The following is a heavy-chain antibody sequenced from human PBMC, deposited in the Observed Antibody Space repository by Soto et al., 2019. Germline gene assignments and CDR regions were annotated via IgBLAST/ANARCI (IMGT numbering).Heavy chain of an antibody. V-gene: IGHV1-3*01. CDR2: INAGNGNT. J-gene: IGHJ4*02. Sequence: ASVKVSCKASGYTFTSYAMHWLRQAPGQRLEWMGWINAGNGNTKYSQKFQGRVTITRDTSASTAYMELSSLRSEDTAVYYCARVLDFWSGYYTPHFDYWGQGTLVTVSS. D-gene: IGHD3-3*01. CDR1: GYTFTSYA. CDR3: ARVLDFWSGYYTPHFDY.